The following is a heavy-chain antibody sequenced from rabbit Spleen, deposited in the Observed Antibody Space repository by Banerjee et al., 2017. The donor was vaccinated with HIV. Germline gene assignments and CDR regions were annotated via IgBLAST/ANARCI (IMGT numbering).Heavy chain of an antibody. CDR3: ARDLVAVIGWNFSL. J-gene: IGHJ4*01. CDR1: GFSFNSGDD. V-gene: IGHV1S40*01. Sequence: QSLEESGGGLVKPGASLTLTCKASGFSFNSGDDMCWVRQAPGKGLEWIACIYAGSSNNAYSATWAKGRFIMSRTSTTKVTLQMTSLTAADTATYFCARDLVAVIGWNFSLWGPGTLVTVS. CDR2: IYAGSSNNA. D-gene: IGHD1-1*01.